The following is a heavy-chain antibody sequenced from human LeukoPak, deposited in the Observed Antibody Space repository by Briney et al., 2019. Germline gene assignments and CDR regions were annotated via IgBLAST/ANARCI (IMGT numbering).Heavy chain of an antibody. D-gene: IGHD2-2*01. CDR3: ARRCSSNSCPFEY. CDR2: MDPSDSYS. CDR1: GYSFTSYW. Sequence: HGESLKISCKGSGYSFTSYWITWVRQMPGKGLGWMGRMDPSDSYSNYSPSFQGHVTISADKSISTAYLQWSSLKASDTAMYYCARRCSSNSCPFEYWGQGTLVTVSS. V-gene: IGHV5-10-1*01. J-gene: IGHJ4*02.